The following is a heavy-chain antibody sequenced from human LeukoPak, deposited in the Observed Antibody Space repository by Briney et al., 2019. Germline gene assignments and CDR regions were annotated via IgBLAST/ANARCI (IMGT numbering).Heavy chain of an antibody. Sequence: GGSLRLSCAASGLTFDDYGMTWVRQAPGKGLEWVSDINWNGGSIVYADSAKGRFTVSRDNAKNSLYLQMNSLRAEDTALYYCAREKYDSSGYYTDNYYFDYWGQGTLVTVSS. J-gene: IGHJ4*02. V-gene: IGHV3-20*04. D-gene: IGHD3-22*01. CDR1: GLTFDDYG. CDR2: INWNGGSI. CDR3: AREKYDSSGYYTDNYYFDY.